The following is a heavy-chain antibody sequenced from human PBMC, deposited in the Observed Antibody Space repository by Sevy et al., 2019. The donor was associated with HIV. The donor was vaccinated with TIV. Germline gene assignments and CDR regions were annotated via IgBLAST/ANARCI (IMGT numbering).Heavy chain of an antibody. J-gene: IGHJ4*02. CDR1: GFTFSTYA. Sequence: GGSLRLSCAASGFTFSTYAMNWVRQAPGKGLEWVSSISNNGATTYYTDSVKDRFTISRDNSKNMVYLQMNSLRTEDTAVYYCASLEDFTFPLDFWGQGTLVTVS. CDR3: ASLEDFTFPLDF. V-gene: IGHV3-23*01. CDR2: ISNNGATT.